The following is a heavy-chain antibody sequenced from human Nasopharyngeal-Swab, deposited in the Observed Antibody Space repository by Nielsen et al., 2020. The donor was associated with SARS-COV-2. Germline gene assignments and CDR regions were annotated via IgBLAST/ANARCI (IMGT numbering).Heavy chain of an antibody. CDR1: GFTVSSNY. D-gene: IGHD5-24*01. CDR3: ARDLEMAGGLDY. V-gene: IGHV3-66*01. Sequence: GESLKISCAASGFTVSSNYMSWVRQAPGKGLEWVSVIYSGGSTYYADYVKGRFTISRDNSKNTLYLQMNSLRAEDTAVYYCARDLEMAGGLDYWGQGTLVTVSS. J-gene: IGHJ4*02. CDR2: IYSGGST.